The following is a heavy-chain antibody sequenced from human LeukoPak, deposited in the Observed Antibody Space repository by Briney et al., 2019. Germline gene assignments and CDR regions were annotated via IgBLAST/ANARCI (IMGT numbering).Heavy chain of an antibody. CDR3: ARDASGYGLIDY. Sequence: PSETLSLTCAVSGYSITSGYYWAWIRQPPGKGLEWIGYTHYGGGIYYNPPLQRRVTTSVDASKNQLSLKLSSVTAADTAVYYCARDASGYGLIDYWGQGTLVTVSS. V-gene: IGHV4-38-2*02. D-gene: IGHD5-12*01. CDR2: THYGGGI. CDR1: GYSITSGYY. J-gene: IGHJ4*02.